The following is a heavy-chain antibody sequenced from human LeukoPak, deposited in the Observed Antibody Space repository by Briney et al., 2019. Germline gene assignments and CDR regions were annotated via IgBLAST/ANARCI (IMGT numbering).Heavy chain of an antibody. Sequence: SETLSLTCTVSGGSISGSSYYWGWIRQPPGKGLEWIGSIYYSGSTYYNPSLKSRVTISVDTSKNQFSLKLSSVTAADTAVYYCARRANWGSSYYFDYWGQGTLVTVSS. CDR1: GGSISGSSYY. D-gene: IGHD7-27*01. J-gene: IGHJ4*02. V-gene: IGHV4-39*01. CDR2: IYYSGST. CDR3: ARRANWGSSYYFDY.